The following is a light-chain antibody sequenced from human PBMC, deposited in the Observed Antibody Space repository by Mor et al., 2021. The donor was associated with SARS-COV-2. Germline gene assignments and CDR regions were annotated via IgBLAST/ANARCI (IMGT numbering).Light chain of an antibody. CDR1: SVSTH. J-gene: IGKJ1*01. V-gene: IGKV3-11*01. Sequence: SVSTHLAWFQQKPGQAPRLLIYAASNRAPGIPARFSATGSGTDFTLTISSLGPEDFAVYYCQQRSNWPGTFGQGT. CDR2: AAS. CDR3: QQRSNWPGT.